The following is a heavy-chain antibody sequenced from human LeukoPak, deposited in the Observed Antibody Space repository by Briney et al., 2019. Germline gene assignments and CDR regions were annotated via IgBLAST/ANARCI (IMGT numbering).Heavy chain of an antibody. CDR3: AKAREWLDTSYYFDY. CDR1: GFTFSSYA. J-gene: IGHJ4*02. CDR2: ISYDGSNK. Sequence: PGGSLRLSCAASGFTFSSYAMHWVRQAPGKGLEWVAVISYDGSNKYYADSVKGRFTISRDNSKNTLYLQMNSLRAEDTAVYYCAKAREWLDTSYYFDYWGQGTLVTVSS. D-gene: IGHD6-19*01. V-gene: IGHV3-30-3*01.